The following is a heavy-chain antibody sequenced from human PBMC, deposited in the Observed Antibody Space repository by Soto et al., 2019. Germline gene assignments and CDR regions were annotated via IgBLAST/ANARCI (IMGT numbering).Heavy chain of an antibody. CDR1: GFTYEDYA. J-gene: IGHJ4*02. CDR3: AKDMLLGVVTV. Sequence: EEQVVESGGDLVQPGRSLRLSCAASGFTYEDYAMHWVRQVPGKGLEWVSGISWNSDTIEYADSVKGRFTISRDNAKNSLYLQMNSLRAEDTALYYCAKDMLLGVVTVWGKGTLVTVSS. V-gene: IGHV3-9*01. CDR2: ISWNSDTI. D-gene: IGHD2-21*02.